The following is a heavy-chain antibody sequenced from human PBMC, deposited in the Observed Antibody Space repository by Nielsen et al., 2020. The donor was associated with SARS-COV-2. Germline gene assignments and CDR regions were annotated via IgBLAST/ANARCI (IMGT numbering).Heavy chain of an antibody. J-gene: IGHJ6*02. Sequence: GRSLRLSCAASGFTFSSYSMNWVRQAPGKGLEWVSYISSSSSTIYYADSVKGRFTISRDNAKNSLYLQMNSLRDEDTAVYYCARDSYYWCGEGGYYGMDVWGQGTTVTVSS. CDR3: ARDSYYWCGEGGYYGMDV. CDR2: ISSSSSTI. D-gene: IGHD3-10*01. V-gene: IGHV3-48*02. CDR1: GFTFSSYS.